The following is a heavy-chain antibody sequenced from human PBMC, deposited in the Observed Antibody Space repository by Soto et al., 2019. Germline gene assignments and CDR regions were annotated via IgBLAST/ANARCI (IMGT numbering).Heavy chain of an antibody. D-gene: IGHD1-26*01. CDR3: GVGRELNPYYYYGMDV. CDR2: IIPIFGTA. CDR1: GGTFSSYA. Sequence: QVQLVQSGAEVKKPGSSVKVSCKASGGTFSSYAISWVRQAPGQGLEWMGGIIPIFGTANYAQKFQGRVTITADESTSTAYMELSSLRSEDTAVYYCGVGRELNPYYYYGMDVWGQGTTVTVSS. J-gene: IGHJ6*02. V-gene: IGHV1-69*01.